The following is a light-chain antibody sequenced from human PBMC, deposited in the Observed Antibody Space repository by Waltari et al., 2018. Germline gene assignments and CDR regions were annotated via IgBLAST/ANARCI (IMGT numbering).Light chain of an antibody. Sequence: QSVLTQPPSASGTPGQKVTISCNGSSSNIGSNYVYWYQQLPGTPPKLLIFKNNQRPSGVPDRFSDSKSGTSASLAINGLRSEDEADYYCAAWDDSLSGLVLGAGTKVTVL. J-gene: IGLJ3*02. CDR1: SSNIGSNY. V-gene: IGLV1-47*01. CDR2: KNN. CDR3: AAWDDSLSGLV.